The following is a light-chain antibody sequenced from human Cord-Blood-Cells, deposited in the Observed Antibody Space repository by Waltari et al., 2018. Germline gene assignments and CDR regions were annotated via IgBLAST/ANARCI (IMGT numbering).Light chain of an antibody. CDR3: SSYTSSSTLV. J-gene: IGLJ3*02. Sequence: HSALPQPASVSGSPGQSITISCTGTSCDVGRYNSVSWYQQHPGKAPKLMIYDVSNRPSGVSNRFSGSKSGNTASLTISGLQAEDEADYYCSSYTSSSTLVFGGGTKLTVL. CDR2: DVS. CDR1: SCDVGRYNS. V-gene: IGLV2-14*03.